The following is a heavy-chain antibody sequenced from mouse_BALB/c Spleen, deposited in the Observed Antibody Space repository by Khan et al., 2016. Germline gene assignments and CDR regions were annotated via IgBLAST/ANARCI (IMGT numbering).Heavy chain of an antibody. J-gene: IGHJ3*01. D-gene: IGHD2-5*01. Sequence: QVQLQQSGAELVRPGTSVKVSCKASGYAFTNYLIEWVKQRPGQGLEWIGVINPGSSGTNYNAMFKGKATMTADKSFNPSYLQLSSLTSDDSAVYFCARYSNYEAWFAYWGQGTLVTVST. V-gene: IGHV1-54*01. CDR3: ARYSNYEAWFAY. CDR2: INPGSSGT. CDR1: GYAFTNYL.